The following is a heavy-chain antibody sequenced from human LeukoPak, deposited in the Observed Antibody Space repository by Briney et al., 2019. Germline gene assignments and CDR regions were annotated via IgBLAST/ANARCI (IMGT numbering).Heavy chain of an antibody. CDR1: GLTFSNYW. CDR3: ARYVPEYDFWSGYSNNWFDP. J-gene: IGHJ5*02. D-gene: IGHD3-3*01. CDR2: IKEDGSEK. V-gene: IGHV3-7*01. Sequence: GGSLRLTCASSGLTFSNYWMNWVRQAPGKGLEWVANIKEDGSEKYYVDCVKGRLTISLDKHKKSLYLQMNRRRDAQTYVYYCARYVPEYDFWSGYSNNWFDPWGQEALVTVSS.